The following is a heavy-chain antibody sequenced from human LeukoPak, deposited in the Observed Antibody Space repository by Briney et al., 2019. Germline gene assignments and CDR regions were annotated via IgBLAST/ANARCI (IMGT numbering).Heavy chain of an antibody. Sequence: PSETLSLTCTASGGSISSYYWIWIRQPPGKGLEWIGYIYYSGSTNYNPSLKSRVTISVDTSKNQFSLRLSSVTAADTAVYYSARLASGSYGPLTPFDYWGQGTLVTVSS. CDR2: IYYSGST. V-gene: IGHV4-59*08. J-gene: IGHJ4*02. CDR1: GGSISSYY. CDR3: ARLASGSYGPLTPFDY. D-gene: IGHD1-26*01.